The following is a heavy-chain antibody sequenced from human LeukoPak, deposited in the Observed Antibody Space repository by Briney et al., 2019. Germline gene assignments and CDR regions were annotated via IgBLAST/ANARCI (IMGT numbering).Heavy chain of an antibody. CDR2: ISSSSSTI. V-gene: IGHV3-48*01. CDR1: GFTFSCYS. Sequence: GGSLRLSCAASGFTFSCYSMNWVRQAPGKGVEWVSYISSSSSTIYYADSVKGRFTISRDNAKDSLYLQMNSLRAEDTAVYYCARDANFALLSYWGQGTLVTVSS. J-gene: IGHJ4*02. CDR3: ARDANFALLSY.